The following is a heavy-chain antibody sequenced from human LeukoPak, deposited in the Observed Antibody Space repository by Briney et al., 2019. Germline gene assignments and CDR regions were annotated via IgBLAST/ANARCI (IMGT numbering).Heavy chain of an antibody. CDR3: AREFYSSSSFDY. D-gene: IGHD6-6*01. J-gene: IGHJ4*02. CDR2: ISYDGSNK. Sequence: PGGSLRLSCAASGFTFSSYAMHWVRQAPGKGLEWVAVISYDGSNKYYADSVKGRFTISRDNSKNTLYLQMNSLRAEDTAVYYCAREFYSSSSFDYWGQGTLVTVSS. CDR1: GFTFSSYA. V-gene: IGHV3-30-3*01.